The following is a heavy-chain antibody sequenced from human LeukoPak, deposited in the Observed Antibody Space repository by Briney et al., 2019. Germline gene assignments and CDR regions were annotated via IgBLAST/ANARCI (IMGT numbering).Heavy chain of an antibody. J-gene: IGHJ4*02. Sequence: GGSLRLSCSASGFTFSSYAMHWVRQAPGKGLEWVAVISYDGSNKYYADSVKGRFTISRDNSKNTLYLQMNSLRAEDTAVYYCARDYYDSSGIDYWGQGTLVTVSS. CDR2: ISYDGSNK. CDR1: GFTFSSYA. D-gene: IGHD3-22*01. V-gene: IGHV3-30-3*01. CDR3: ARDYYDSSGIDY.